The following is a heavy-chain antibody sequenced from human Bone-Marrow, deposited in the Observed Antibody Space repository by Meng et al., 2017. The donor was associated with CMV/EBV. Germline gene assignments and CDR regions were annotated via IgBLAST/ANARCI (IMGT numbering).Heavy chain of an antibody. D-gene: IGHD3-10*01. J-gene: IGHJ4*02. CDR2: ISYDGSNK. V-gene: IGHV3-30-3*01. Sequence: LSCAASGFTFSSYAMHWVRQAPGKGLEWVAVISYDGSNKYYADSVKGRFTISRDNSKNTLYLQMNSLRAEDTAVYYCARAAFGYPLDYWGQGTLVTVSS. CDR1: GFTFSSYA. CDR3: ARAAFGYPLDY.